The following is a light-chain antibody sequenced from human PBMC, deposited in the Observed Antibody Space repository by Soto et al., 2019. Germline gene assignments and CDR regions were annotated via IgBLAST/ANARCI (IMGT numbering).Light chain of an antibody. V-gene: IGKV3-20*01. CDR2: GAS. CDR1: QSVSTRS. J-gene: IGKJ1*01. CDR3: QQYDSSPGT. Sequence: VLTQSPGNLSLSPGERATLSCRASQSVSTRSLAWYQQKPGQASTLLISGASSSAADIPDRFSRSGSGTDVTLAINRVKPEDFAVYYCQQYDSSPGTLGQGTEVDIK.